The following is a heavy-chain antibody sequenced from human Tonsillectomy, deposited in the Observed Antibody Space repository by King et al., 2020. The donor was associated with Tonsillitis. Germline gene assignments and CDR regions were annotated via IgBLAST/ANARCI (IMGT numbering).Heavy chain of an antibody. Sequence: VQLQQWGAGLLKPSETLSLTCAVYGGSFSGYXWSWIRQPPGKGLEWIGEINHSGSTNYNPSLKSRVTISVDTSKNQFSLKLSSVTAADTAVYYCARGYGSDPPYYYYYMDVWGKGTTVTVSS. CDR2: INHSGST. V-gene: IGHV4-34*01. CDR3: ARGYGSDPPYYYYYMDV. CDR1: GGSFSGYX. J-gene: IGHJ6*03. D-gene: IGHD3-10*01.